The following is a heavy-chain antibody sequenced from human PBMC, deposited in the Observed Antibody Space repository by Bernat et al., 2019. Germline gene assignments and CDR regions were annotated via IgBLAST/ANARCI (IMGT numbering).Heavy chain of an antibody. CDR2: IRGSDGST. V-gene: IGHV3-23*01. D-gene: IGHD4-17*01. CDR3: AKDLQPVTTFPFYGMDV. CDR1: DFTFSSYA. J-gene: IGHJ6*02. Sequence: EVQLLESGGGLVQPGGSLRLSCVASDFTFSSYAMSWVRQAPGKGLEWVSAIRGSDGSTYYADSVKGRFTISRDNSKNTLYLQMNSLRAEDTAVYFCAKDLQPVTTFPFYGMDVWGQETTVTVSS.